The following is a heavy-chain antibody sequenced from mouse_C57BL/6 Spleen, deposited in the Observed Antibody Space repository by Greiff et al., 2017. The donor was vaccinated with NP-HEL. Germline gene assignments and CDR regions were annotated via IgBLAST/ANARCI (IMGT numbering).Heavy chain of an antibody. V-gene: IGHV5-6*01. CDR2: ISSGGSYT. J-gene: IGHJ4*01. Sequence: EVQLVESGGDLVKPGGSLKLSCAASGFTFSSYGMSWVRQTPDKRLEWVATISSGGSYTYYPDSVKGRFTISRDNAKNTLYLQMSSLKSEDTAMYYCARDGYYVGAMDYWGQGTSVTVSS. CDR1: GFTFSSYG. D-gene: IGHD2-3*01. CDR3: ARDGYYVGAMDY.